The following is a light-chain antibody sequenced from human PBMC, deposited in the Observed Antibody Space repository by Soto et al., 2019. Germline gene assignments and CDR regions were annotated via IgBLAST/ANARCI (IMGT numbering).Light chain of an antibody. Sequence: DIQMTQSPSTLSASVGDRVTITCRASQSISIWLAWYQQKPGKAPNLLISKASSLESGVPSRFIGSGSCTEFTLTISRLQPDYFATYYCQQYNNYPWTFVQGTKVEIK. CDR3: QQYNNYPWT. CDR2: KAS. J-gene: IGKJ1*01. V-gene: IGKV1-5*03. CDR1: QSISIW.